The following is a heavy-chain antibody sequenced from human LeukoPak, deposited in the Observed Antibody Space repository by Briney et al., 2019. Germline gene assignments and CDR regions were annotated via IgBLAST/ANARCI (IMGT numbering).Heavy chain of an antibody. CDR2: INSDGSIT. Sequence: GGSLRLSCAASGFTFSTFWMHWVRHAPGKGLVWVSGINSDGSITTYADSVKGRFTISRDNAENTLYLQMNSLRAEDTAMYYCARGRYYGMDVWGQGTTVTVSS. V-gene: IGHV3-74*03. CDR3: ARGRYYGMDV. J-gene: IGHJ6*02. CDR1: GFTFSTFW.